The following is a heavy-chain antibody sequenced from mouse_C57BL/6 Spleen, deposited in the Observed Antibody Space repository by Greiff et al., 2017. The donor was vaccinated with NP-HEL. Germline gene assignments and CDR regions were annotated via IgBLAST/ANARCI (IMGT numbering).Heavy chain of an antibody. CDR2: IDPEDGET. Sequence: EVQLVESGAELVKPGASVKLSCTASGFNIKDYYMHWVKQRTEQGLEWIGRIDPEDGETKYAPKFKGKATTTADTSSNTADLQLSSLTPEDTAVYYCASSRGSSFDYFDYWGQGTTRTVSS. D-gene: IGHD1-1*01. V-gene: IGHV14-2*01. CDR3: ASSRGSSFDYFDY. J-gene: IGHJ2*01. CDR1: GFNIKDYY.